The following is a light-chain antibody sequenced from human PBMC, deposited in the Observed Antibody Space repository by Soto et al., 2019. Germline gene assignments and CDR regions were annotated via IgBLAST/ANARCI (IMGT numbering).Light chain of an antibody. CDR3: SSYRGSNTPRV. CDR2: DVS. Sequence: QSALTQPASLSGSPGQSVTISCTGTSSDGGGFKFVSWYQQHPGKVPKLLIYDVSNRPSGVSSRFSGSKSGNTASLTISGLQAEDEADYYCSSYRGSNTPRVFGGGTKVTVL. V-gene: IGLV2-14*03. CDR1: SSDGGGFKF. J-gene: IGLJ3*02.